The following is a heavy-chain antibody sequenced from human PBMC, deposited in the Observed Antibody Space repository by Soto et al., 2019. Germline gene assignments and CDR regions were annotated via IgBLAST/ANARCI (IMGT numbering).Heavy chain of an antibody. CDR1: GFTFSSYA. CDR2: ISGSGGST. V-gene: IGHV3-23*01. CDR3: AKDPKSMGYFDY. D-gene: IGHD2-8*01. J-gene: IGHJ4*02. Sequence: SXRLSFAASGFTFSSYAMSWVRQAPGKGLEWVSAISGSGGSTYYADSVKGRFTISRDNSKNTLYLQMNSLRAEDTAVYYCAKDPKSMGYFDYWGQGTLVTV.